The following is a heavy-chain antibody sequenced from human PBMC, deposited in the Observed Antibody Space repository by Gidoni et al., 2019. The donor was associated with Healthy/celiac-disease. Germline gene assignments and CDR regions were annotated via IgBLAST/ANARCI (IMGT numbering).Heavy chain of an antibody. D-gene: IGHD3-16*01. CDR2: IYYSGST. Sequence: QVQLQESGPGLVKPSETLSLTCTVSGGSISSYYWSWIRQPPGKGLEWIGYIYYSGSTNYNPSLKSRVTISVDTSKNQFSLKLSSVTAADTAVYYCARSLYYDYVWGSHPLDYWGQGTLVTVSS. J-gene: IGHJ4*02. CDR1: GGSISSYY. CDR3: ARSLYYDYVWGSHPLDY. V-gene: IGHV4-59*01.